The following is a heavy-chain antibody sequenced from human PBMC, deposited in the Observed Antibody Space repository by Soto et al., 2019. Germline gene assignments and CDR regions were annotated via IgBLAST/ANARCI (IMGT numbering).Heavy chain of an antibody. CDR3: ARALYSSGPVDY. V-gene: IGHV4-4*02. CDR1: SGSISSSNW. Sequence: SETLSLTCAVSSGSISSSNWWSWVRQPPGKGLEWIGEIYHSGSTNYNPSLKSRVTISVDKSKNQFSLKLSSVTAADTAVYYCARALYSSGPVDYWGQGTLVTVSS. J-gene: IGHJ4*02. D-gene: IGHD6-19*01. CDR2: IYHSGST.